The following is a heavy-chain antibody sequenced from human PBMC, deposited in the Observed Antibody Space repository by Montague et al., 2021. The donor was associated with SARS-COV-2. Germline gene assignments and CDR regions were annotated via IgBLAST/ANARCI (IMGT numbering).Heavy chain of an antibody. CDR1: GDSVSSNTAT. V-gene: IGHV6-1*01. CDR3: ARTTTRMLYPENAFDI. D-gene: IGHD2-15*01. CDR2: TYYRSKWYH. Sequence: CAISGDSVSSNTATWNWIRQSPSRGLEWLGRTYYRSKWYHDYAISLKSRITINPDTSKNQFSLQLSSVAPEDTAVFYCARTTTRMLYPENAFDIWGQGTMSPSLQ. J-gene: IGHJ3*02.